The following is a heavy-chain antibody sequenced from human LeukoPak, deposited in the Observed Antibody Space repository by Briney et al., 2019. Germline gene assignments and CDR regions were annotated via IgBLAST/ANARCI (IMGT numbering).Heavy chain of an antibody. CDR1: GGSFSGYY. J-gene: IGHJ4*02. Sequence: PSETLSLTCAVYGGSFSGYYWSWIRQPPGKGLEWIGEINHSGSTNYNPSLKSRVTISVDTSKNQFSLKLSSVTAADTAVYYCARFGKRSLDYWGQGTLVTVSS. D-gene: IGHD3-3*01. CDR2: INHSGST. CDR3: ARFGKRSLDY. V-gene: IGHV4-34*01.